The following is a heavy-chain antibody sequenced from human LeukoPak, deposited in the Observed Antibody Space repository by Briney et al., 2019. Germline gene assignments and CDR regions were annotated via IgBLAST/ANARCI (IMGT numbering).Heavy chain of an antibody. CDR2: IDTSGST. J-gene: IGHJ6*03. CDR1: GGSISSGSYY. V-gene: IGHV4-61*02. Sequence: SETLSLTCTVSGGSISSGSYYWSWIRQPAGKGLEWIGRIDTSGSTNYNPSLKSRVTISVDTSKNQFSLKLSSVTAADTAVYYCARELTPYYHYYTDVWGKGTTVTVSS. D-gene: IGHD4/OR15-4a*01. CDR3: ARELTPYYHYYTDV.